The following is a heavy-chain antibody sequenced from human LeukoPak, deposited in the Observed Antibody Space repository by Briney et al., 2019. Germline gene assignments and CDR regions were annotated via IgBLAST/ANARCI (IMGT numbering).Heavy chain of an antibody. CDR2: INHSGST. D-gene: IGHD3-22*01. J-gene: IGHJ6*02. Sequence: SETLSLTCAVYGGSFSGYYWSWIRQPPGKGLEWIGEINHSGSTNYNPSLKSRVTISVDTSKNQFSLKLSSVTAADTAVYYCARNPYYYDSSGYYYSPPRGKYYYYGMDVWGQGTTVTVSS. CDR3: ARNPYYYDSSGYYYSPPRGKYYYYGMDV. V-gene: IGHV4-34*01. CDR1: GGSFSGYY.